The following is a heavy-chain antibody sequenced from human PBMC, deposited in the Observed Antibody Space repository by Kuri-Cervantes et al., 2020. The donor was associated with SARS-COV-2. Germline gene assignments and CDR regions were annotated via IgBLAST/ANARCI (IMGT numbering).Heavy chain of an antibody. CDR3: ARGQYYGSEAYGMDV. Sequence: SETLSLTCTVSGGSISTYCWSWIRQPPGKGLEWIGYIFYSGNTKYSPSLRSRVTTSVDTSKNQFSLKLRSVTAADTAVYFCARGQYYGSEAYGMDVWGQGTTVTVSS. D-gene: IGHD3-10*01. CDR2: IFYSGNT. J-gene: IGHJ6*02. CDR1: GGSISTYC. V-gene: IGHV4-59*13.